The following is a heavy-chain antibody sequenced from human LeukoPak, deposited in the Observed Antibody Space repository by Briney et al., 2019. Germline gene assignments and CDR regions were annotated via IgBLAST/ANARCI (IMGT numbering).Heavy chain of an antibody. J-gene: IGHJ4*02. V-gene: IGHV3-23*01. CDR1: GFTFSSYG. D-gene: IGHD5-18*01. Sequence: PGGSLRLSCAASGFTFSSYGMSWVRQAPGKGLEWVSAISGSGGSTYYADSVKGRFTISRDNSKNTLYLQMNSLRAEDTAVYYCAKRSGYSYGSQSDYWGQGTLVTVSS. CDR3: AKRSGYSYGSQSDY. CDR2: ISGSGGST.